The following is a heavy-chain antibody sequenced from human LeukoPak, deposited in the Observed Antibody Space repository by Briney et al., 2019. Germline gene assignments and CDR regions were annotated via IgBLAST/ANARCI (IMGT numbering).Heavy chain of an antibody. J-gene: IGHJ4*02. D-gene: IGHD2-2*01. V-gene: IGHV3-30-3*01. CDR3: ATSYLY. Sequence: GGSLRLSCAASGFTFSSYAMHWVRQAPGKGLEWVAVISYDGSNKYYADSVKGRFTISRDNSKNTLYLQMNSLRAEDTAVYHCATSYLYWGQGTLVTVSS. CDR1: GFTFSSYA. CDR2: ISYDGSNK.